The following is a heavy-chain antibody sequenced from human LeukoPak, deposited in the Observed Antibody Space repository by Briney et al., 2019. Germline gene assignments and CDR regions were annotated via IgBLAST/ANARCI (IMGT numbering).Heavy chain of an antibody. D-gene: IGHD1-20*01. CDR3: AKGGLYNWNDGDAFDN. V-gene: IGHV3-30*18. J-gene: IGHJ3*02. CDR1: GFTFSSYG. CDR2: ISYDGSNK. Sequence: PGRSLRLSCAASGFTFSSYGMHWVRQAPGKGLEWVAVISYDGSNKYYADSVKGRFTISRDNSKNTLYLQMNSLRAEDTAVYYCAKGGLYNWNDGDAFDNWGQGTMVTVSS.